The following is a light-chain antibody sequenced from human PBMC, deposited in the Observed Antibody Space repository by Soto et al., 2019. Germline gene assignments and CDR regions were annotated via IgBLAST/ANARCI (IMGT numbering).Light chain of an antibody. V-gene: IGLV1-44*01. CDR3: AEWDESLNDSHV. CDR2: SNN. CDR1: SSNIGSNT. Sequence: QSVLTQPPSASGTPGQRVTSSCSGSSSNIGSNTVNWYQQLPGTAPKLLIYSNNQRPSGVPDRFSGSKSGTSASLAISGLQSEDEADYYCAEWDESLNDSHVSGPGNKLTVL. J-gene: IGLJ1*01.